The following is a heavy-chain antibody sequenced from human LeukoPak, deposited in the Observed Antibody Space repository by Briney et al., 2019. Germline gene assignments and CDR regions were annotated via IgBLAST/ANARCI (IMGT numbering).Heavy chain of an antibody. V-gene: IGHV3-23*01. Sequence: PGGSLRLSCAASGFTFSSYAMSWVRQAPGKGLEWVSAISGGKDSTYYADSVKGRFTISRDNSRSTLYLQMNSLRAEDTAIYYCATKRGQGTQLNYNWFDPWGQGTLVTVSS. CDR1: GFTFSSYA. CDR3: ATKRGQGTQLNYNWFDP. D-gene: IGHD1-1*01. J-gene: IGHJ5*02. CDR2: ISGGKDST.